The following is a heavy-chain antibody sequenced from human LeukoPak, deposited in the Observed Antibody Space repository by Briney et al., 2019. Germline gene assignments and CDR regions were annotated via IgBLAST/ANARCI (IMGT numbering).Heavy chain of an antibody. CDR3: ARNYYDSSGYYRPHDY. CDR1: GFTFSSYS. J-gene: IGHJ4*02. D-gene: IGHD3-22*01. Sequence: PGGSLRLSCAASGFTFSSYSMNWVRQAPGKGLEWVSSISSSSSYIYYADSVKGRFTISRDNAKNSLYLQMNSLRAEDTAVYYCARNYYDSSGYYRPHDYWGQGTLVTVSS. V-gene: IGHV3-21*01. CDR2: ISSSSSYI.